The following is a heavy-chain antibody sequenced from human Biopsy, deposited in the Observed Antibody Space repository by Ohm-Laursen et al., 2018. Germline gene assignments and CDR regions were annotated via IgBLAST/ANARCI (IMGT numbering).Heavy chain of an antibody. D-gene: IGHD3-10*01. V-gene: IGHV3-11*01. CDR1: GFTFTDYY. CDR3: GGDRGGWQHVFDY. Sequence: SQTLSCAASGFTFTDYYMNWFRRGPGDGLGWIAYIHKDSTTEYYANSVRGRFSISRDNAQKSLYLQMKSLIAEDTAVYYCGGDRGGWQHVFDYWGQGTEVIVSS. J-gene: IGHJ4*02. CDR2: IHKDSTTE.